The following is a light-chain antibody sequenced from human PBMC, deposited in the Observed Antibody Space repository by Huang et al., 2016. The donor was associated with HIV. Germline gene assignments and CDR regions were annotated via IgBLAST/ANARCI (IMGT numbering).Light chain of an antibody. J-gene: IGKJ1*01. CDR1: QSVLKTSNNKNC. CDR3: HQYYDTPQT. CDR2: WAS. Sequence: DIVVTQSPDSLALSLGGRAAINCTASQSVLKTSNNKNCLSWYQLKPGQPPKLLIYWASTRESGVPDRFSGSGYGTHFTLTIASLQAEDVAVYYCHQYYDTPQTFGQGTKVEVK. V-gene: IGKV4-1*01.